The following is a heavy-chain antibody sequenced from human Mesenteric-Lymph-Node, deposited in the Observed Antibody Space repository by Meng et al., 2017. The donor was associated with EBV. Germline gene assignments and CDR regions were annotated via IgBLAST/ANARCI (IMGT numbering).Heavy chain of an antibody. CDR3: AKDARYDSGI. V-gene: IGHV3-23*01. J-gene: IGHJ4*02. D-gene: IGHD3-10*01. CDR1: GFTFSSYA. CDR2: ISGSGGST. Sequence: EVQLLGVGGGLVQPGGSLRPSCAASGFTFSSYAMSWVRQAPGKGLEWVSVISGSGGSTYYADSVKGRFTISRDNSKNTLYLQMNSLRAEDTAIYYCAKDARYDSGIWGQGTLVTVSS.